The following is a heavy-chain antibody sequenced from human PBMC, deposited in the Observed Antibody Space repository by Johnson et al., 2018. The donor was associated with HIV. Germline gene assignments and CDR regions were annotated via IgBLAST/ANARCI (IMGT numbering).Heavy chain of an antibody. CDR2: ISGSGDSA. D-gene: IGHD7-27*01. CDR3: ARGGVTGEDHAFDI. Sequence: VQLVESGGGVVRPGGSLRLSCAASGFTFDDYGMSWVRQAPGQGLEWVSAISGSGDSAHYADSVKGRFTISRDNSKNTLYLQMNSLRAEDTAVYYCARGGVTGEDHAFDIWGQGTMVTVSS. V-gene: IGHV3-23*04. J-gene: IGHJ3*02. CDR1: GFTFDDYG.